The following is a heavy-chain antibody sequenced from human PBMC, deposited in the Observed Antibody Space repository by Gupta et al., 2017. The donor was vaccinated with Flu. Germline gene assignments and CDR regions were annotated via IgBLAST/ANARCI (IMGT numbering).Heavy chain of an antibody. V-gene: IGHV3-74*03. J-gene: IGHJ5*02. D-gene: IGHD2-15*01. Sequence: DTGRTEYADSVKGRFTISRDNAKNTLYLQMNSLRAEDTAMYYCARVDYGRGYNWFDPWGQGTLVTVSA. CDR3: ARVDYGRGYNWFDP. CDR2: DTGRT.